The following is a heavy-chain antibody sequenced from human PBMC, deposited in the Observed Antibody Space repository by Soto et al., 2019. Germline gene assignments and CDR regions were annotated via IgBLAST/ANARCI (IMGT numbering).Heavy chain of an antibody. CDR3: ARRGMSKIGFET. CDR2: FNPSGDAT. Sequence: QVQLVQSGAEVKKPGTSVKVSCKASGYIFSNYYMHWVRQAPGQVLEWMGVFNPSGDATHYAQSFQGRVSVTRDTSTSTVYMELSTLTSEDTAVYYCARRGMSKIGFETWGQGTMVTVSS. V-gene: IGHV1-46*01. D-gene: IGHD3-10*01. J-gene: IGHJ3*02. CDR1: GYIFSNYY.